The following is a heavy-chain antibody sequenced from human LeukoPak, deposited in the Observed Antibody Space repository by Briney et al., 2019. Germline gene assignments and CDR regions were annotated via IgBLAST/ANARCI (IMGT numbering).Heavy chain of an antibody. J-gene: IGHJ6*02. CDR2: ISYDGSNK. Sequence: PGGSLRLSCAASGFTFSSYGMHWVRQAPGKGLEWVAVISYDGSNKYYADSVKVRFTISRDNSKNTLYLQMNSLRAEDTAVYYCAKGETYYYGSGSYGDVWGQGTTVTVSS. V-gene: IGHV3-30*18. CDR1: GFTFSSYG. CDR3: AKGETYYYGSGSYGDV. D-gene: IGHD3-10*01.